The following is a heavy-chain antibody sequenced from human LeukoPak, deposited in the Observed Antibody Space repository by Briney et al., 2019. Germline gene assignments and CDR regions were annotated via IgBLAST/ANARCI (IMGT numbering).Heavy chain of an antibody. CDR1: GFTFSSYW. CDR2: IKQDGSEK. V-gene: IGHV3-7*01. D-gene: IGHD6-13*01. Sequence: GGSLRLSCAASGFTFSSYWMSWVRQAPGKGLEWVANIKQDGSEKYYVDSVKGRCTISRDNAKNSLYLQMNSLRAEDTAVYYCARDIGSSWYGQFDYWGQGTLVTVSS. J-gene: IGHJ4*02. CDR3: ARDIGSSWYGQFDY.